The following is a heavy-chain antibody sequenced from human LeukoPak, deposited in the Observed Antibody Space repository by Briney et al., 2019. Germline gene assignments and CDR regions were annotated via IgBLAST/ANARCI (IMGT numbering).Heavy chain of an antibody. CDR1: GFTFSSYA. D-gene: IGHD5-24*01. Sequence: GGSLRLSCAASGFTFSSYAMSWVRQAPGKGLEWVSAISGSGGSTYYADSVKGRFTISRENAKNSLYLQMNSLGAGDTAIYYCTRGGLEAPCDVWGQGTMVAVSS. CDR2: ISGSGGST. J-gene: IGHJ3*01. CDR3: TRGGLEAPCDV. V-gene: IGHV3-23*01.